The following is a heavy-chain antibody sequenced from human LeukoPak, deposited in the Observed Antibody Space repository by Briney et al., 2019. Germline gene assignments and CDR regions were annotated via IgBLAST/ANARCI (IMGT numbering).Heavy chain of an antibody. V-gene: IGHV3-30*18. CDR1: GFTFSSYG. D-gene: IGHD3-22*01. CDR3: AKDQDPYEWLLPLYYYYGMDV. CDR2: ISYDGSNK. Sequence: GGSLRLSCAASGFTFSSYGMHWVRQAPGKGLEWVAVISYDGSNKYYADSVKGRFTISRDNSKNTLYLQMNSLRAEDTAVYYCAKDQDPYEWLLPLYYYYGMDVWGQGTTVTVSS. J-gene: IGHJ6*02.